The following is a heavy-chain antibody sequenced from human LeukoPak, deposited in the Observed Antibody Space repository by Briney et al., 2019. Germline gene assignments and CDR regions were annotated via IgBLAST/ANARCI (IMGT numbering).Heavy chain of an antibody. CDR1: GFTFSNYA. D-gene: IGHD6-19*01. CDR2: ISGSGDYT. CDR3: AKDRASGSGSYSYRGFDY. Sequence: GGSLRLSCAAPGFTFSNYAMSWVRQAPGRGLEWVSAISGSGDYTNYADSVKGRFTISRDNSKNTLYLQMNSLRAEDTAVYYCAKDRASGSGSYSYRGFDYWGQGTLVTVSS. V-gene: IGHV3-23*01. J-gene: IGHJ4*02.